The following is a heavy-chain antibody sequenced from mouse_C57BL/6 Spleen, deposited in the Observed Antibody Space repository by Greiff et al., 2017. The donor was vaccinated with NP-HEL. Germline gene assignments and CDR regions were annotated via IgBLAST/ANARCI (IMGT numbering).Heavy chain of an antibody. CDR3: ARSTPLDY. J-gene: IGHJ2*01. CDR1: GYTFTSYW. Sequence: QVQLQQPGAELVRPGSSVKLSCKASGYTFTSYWMDWVKQRPGQGLEWIGNIYPSDSETHYNQKFKDKATLTVDKSSSTAYMQLSSLTSEDSAVYYCARSTPLDYWGQGTTLTGSS. V-gene: IGHV1-61*01. D-gene: IGHD6-1*01. CDR2: IYPSDSET.